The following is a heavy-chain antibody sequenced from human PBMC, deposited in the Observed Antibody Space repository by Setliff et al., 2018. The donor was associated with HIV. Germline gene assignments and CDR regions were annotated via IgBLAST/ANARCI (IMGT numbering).Heavy chain of an antibody. CDR3: ARDGIYDYVWGSYHTNHAMDV. V-gene: IGHV3-43D*04. CDR1: GFTFDDYA. CDR2: ISWDGGST. Sequence: GGSLRLSCAASGFTFDDYAMHWVRQAPGKGLEWVSLISWDGGSTYYADSVKGRFTISRDNSKNSLYLQMNSLRAEDTAVYYCARDGIYDYVWGSYHTNHAMDVWGQGTTVTVS. D-gene: IGHD3-16*02. J-gene: IGHJ6*02.